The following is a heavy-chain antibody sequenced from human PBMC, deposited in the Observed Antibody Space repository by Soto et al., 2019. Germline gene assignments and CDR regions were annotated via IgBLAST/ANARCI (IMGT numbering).Heavy chain of an antibody. V-gene: IGHV4-30-4*01. D-gene: IGHD2-15*01. CDR3: AREETNFGGSRGFDP. J-gene: IGHJ5*02. CDR2: IYYSGST. Sequence: QVQLQESGPGLVKPSQTLSLTCTVSGGSISSGDYYWSWIRQPPGKGLEWIGYIYYSGSTYYNPSLKSRVTISVDTSKNHFSLKLSSVTAADTAVYYCAREETNFGGSRGFDPWGQGTLVTVSS. CDR1: GGSISSGDYY.